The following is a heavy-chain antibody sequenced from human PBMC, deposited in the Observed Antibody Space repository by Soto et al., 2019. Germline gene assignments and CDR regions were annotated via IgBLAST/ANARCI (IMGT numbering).Heavy chain of an antibody. CDR1: GGSISSYY. Sequence: ETLSLTCTVSGGSISSYYWSWIRQPPGKGLEWIGYIYYSGSTNYNPSLKSRVTISVDTSKNQFSLKLSSVTAADTAVYYCAREGPVVPAAIGYYYGMDVWGQGTTVTVSS. D-gene: IGHD2-2*01. CDR2: IYYSGST. CDR3: AREGPVVPAAIGYYYGMDV. J-gene: IGHJ6*02. V-gene: IGHV4-59*01.